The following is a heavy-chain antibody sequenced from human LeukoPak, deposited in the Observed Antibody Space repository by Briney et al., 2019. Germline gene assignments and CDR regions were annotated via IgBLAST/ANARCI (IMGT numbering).Heavy chain of an antibody. CDR2: INHSGST. CDR3: ARVTHYYMDV. Sequence: PSETLSLTCAVYGGSFSGYYWGWIRQPPGKGLEWIGEINHSGSTNYNPSLKSRVTISVDTSKNQFSLKLSSVTAADTAVYYRARVTHYYMDVWGKGTTVTVSS. J-gene: IGHJ6*03. CDR1: GGSFSGYY. D-gene: IGHD2-21*02. V-gene: IGHV4-34*01.